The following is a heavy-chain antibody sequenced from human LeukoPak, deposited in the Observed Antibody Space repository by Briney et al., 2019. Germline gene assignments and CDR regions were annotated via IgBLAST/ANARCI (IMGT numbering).Heavy chain of an antibody. V-gene: IGHV4-34*01. CDR1: GGPISSYY. D-gene: IGHD1-14*01. CDR3: GGMGDGFDY. CDR2: INHSGST. J-gene: IGHJ4*02. Sequence: SETLSLTCTVSGGPISSYYWSWIRQPPGKGLEWIGEINHSGSTNYNPPLKSRVTISVDTSKNQFSLKLSSVTAADTAVYYCGGMGDGFDYWGQGTLVTVSS.